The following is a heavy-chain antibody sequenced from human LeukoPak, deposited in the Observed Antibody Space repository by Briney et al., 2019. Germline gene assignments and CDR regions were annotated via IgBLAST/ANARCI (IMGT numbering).Heavy chain of an antibody. CDR1: GFPFSSYA. CDR3: VRDQHYYVAMDV. CDR2: IGSDGKT. J-gene: IGHJ6*02. D-gene: IGHD3-10*02. V-gene: IGHV3-23*01. Sequence: GGSLRLSCEASGFPFSSYAMTWVRQAPGKGLEWVSSIGSDGKTHYSEYVKGRFVISRDNFGGMVFLQLNSLRVEDTALYYCVRDQHYYVAMDVWGQGTTVTVSS.